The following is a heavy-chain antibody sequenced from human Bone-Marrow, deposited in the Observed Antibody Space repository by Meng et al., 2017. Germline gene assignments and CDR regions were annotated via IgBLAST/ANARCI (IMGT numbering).Heavy chain of an antibody. D-gene: IGHD3-9*01. V-gene: IGHV4-34*01. J-gene: IGHJ6*02. CDR2: INHSGST. CDR3: ARGRVYYDILTGYYVSIYYYYGMDV. Sequence: SETLSLTCAVYGGSFSGYYWSWIRQPPGKGLEWIGEINHSGSTNYNPSLKSRVTISEDTSKNQFSLKLSSVTAADTAVYYCARGRVYYDILTGYYVSIYYYYGMDVWGQGTTVTVSS. CDR1: GGSFSGYY.